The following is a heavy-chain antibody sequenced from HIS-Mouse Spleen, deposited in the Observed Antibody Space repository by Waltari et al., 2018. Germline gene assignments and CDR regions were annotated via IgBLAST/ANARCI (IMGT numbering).Heavy chain of an antibody. D-gene: IGHD1-26*01. CDR2: ISYDGSNK. J-gene: IGHJ4*02. V-gene: IGHV3-30-3*01. CDR3: ARDPELYSGSYYFDY. Sequence: QVQLVESGGDVVQPGRSLRLSCAASGFTFSSYAMHWVRQAPGKVREWVAVISYDGSNKYYADSVKGRFTISRDNSKNTLYLQMNSLRAEDTAVYYCARDPELYSGSYYFDYWGQGTLVTVSS. CDR1: GFTFSSYA.